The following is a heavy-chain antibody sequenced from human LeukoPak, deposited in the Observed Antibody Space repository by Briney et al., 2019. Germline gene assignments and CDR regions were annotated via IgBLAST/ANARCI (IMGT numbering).Heavy chain of an antibody. Sequence: ASVTVSCKASGYTFTSYYMHWVRQGPGHGLEWMGMINPSGGSTNYAQKYQGRVTMTGDTFTNTVYMELSSLRSEDTAVFYCVRGASSIAALNPFWYFDLWGRGTLVTVSS. V-gene: IGHV1-46*01. J-gene: IGHJ2*01. D-gene: IGHD6-6*01. CDR2: INPSGGST. CDR1: GYTFTSYY. CDR3: VRGASSIAALNPFWYFDL.